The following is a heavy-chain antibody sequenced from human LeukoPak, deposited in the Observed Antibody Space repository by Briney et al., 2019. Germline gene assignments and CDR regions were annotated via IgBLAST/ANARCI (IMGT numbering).Heavy chain of an antibody. CDR2: MNPNSGNT. Sequence: ASVKVSCKASGYTFTSYDINWVRQATGQGLEWMGWMNPNSGNTGYAQKFQGRVTMTRNTSISTAYMELSSPRSEDTAVYYCAREGMAYRIYMDYYYYYGMDVWGQGTTVTVSS. J-gene: IGHJ6*02. V-gene: IGHV1-8*01. CDR1: GYTFTSYD. CDR3: AREGMAYRIYMDYYYYYGMDV. D-gene: IGHD5-24*01.